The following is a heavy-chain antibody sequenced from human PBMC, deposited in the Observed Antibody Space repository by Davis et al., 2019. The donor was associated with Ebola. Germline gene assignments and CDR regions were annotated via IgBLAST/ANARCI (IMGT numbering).Heavy chain of an antibody. V-gene: IGHV3-30*03. CDR3: ARAVFHEVLDY. D-gene: IGHD3-3*01. J-gene: IGHJ4*02. CDR2: VSHSEREK. CDR1: GFSFSSSW. Sequence: GESLKISCAASGFSFSSSWMSWVRQAPGKGLEWVAVVSHSEREKFYADSVKGRFTISRDNSENTLYLQMNSLTADDTAVYYCARAVFHEVLDYWGQGTPVTVSS.